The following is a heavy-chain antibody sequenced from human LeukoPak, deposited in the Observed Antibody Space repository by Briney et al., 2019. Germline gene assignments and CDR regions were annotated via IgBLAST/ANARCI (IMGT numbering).Heavy chain of an antibody. CDR1: GYTFTGYY. J-gene: IGHJ4*02. Sequence: GASVKVSCKASGYTFTGYYMHWVRQAPGQGLEWMGRINPNSGGTNYAQKFQGRVTMTRDTSISTAYMELSRLRSDDTAVYYCARLHYYGPGVDYWGQGTLVTVSS. V-gene: IGHV1-2*06. CDR2: INPNSGGT. D-gene: IGHD3-10*01. CDR3: ARLHYYGPGVDY.